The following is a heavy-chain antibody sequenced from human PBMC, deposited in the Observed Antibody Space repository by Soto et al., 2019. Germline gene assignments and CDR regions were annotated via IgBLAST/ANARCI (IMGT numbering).Heavy chain of an antibody. D-gene: IGHD4-4*01. CDR3: TTTTGRQEPPTNGF. CDR2: IKSDAYGGPI. CDR1: GFTFNNAW. J-gene: IGHJ4*02. Sequence: EVQLVESGGGLVKPAGSLRLSCAGSGFTFNNAWMSWVRRAPGKGLEWVGRIKSDAYGGPIDYAAPVKGRLNISRDDSKTTRFLQMNNLRAEDTTVYSCTTTTGRQEPPTNGFWGQGTPVIVSS. V-gene: IGHV3-15*01.